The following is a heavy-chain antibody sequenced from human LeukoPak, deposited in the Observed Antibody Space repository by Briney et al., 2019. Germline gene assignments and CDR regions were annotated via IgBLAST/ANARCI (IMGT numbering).Heavy chain of an antibody. CDR1: GFTFSTYG. V-gene: IGHV3-33*06. J-gene: IGHJ3*02. CDR2: IWSDGNNK. Sequence: SLRLSCAATGFTFSTYGMHWVRQAPGKGLEWVAVIWSDGNNKFYADSVKGRFTLSRDNSRNTLSLQMNSLRAEDTAVYYCVKERGPFDAFDIWGQGTMVTVSS. CDR3: VKERGPFDAFDI.